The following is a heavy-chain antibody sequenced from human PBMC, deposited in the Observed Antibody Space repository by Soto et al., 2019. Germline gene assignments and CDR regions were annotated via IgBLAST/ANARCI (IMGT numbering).Heavy chain of an antibody. Sequence: EVQLVETGGGLIQPGGSLRLSCAASGFTVSNNYMSWVRQAPGKGLEWVSVIYSGGSTYYADSVKGRFTISRDNSKNTLYLQMNSLRAEDTAVYYCARVWNYYYYGMDVWGQGTTVTVSS. CDR2: IYSGGST. CDR3: ARVWNYYYYGMDV. V-gene: IGHV3-53*02. J-gene: IGHJ6*02. CDR1: GFTVSNNY. D-gene: IGHD1-1*01.